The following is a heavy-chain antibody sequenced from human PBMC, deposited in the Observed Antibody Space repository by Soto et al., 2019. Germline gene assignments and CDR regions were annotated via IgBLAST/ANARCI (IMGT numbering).Heavy chain of an antibody. CDR1: GFTFGDYA. CDR3: TSHLGYCSGGSCYGFPYGMDV. D-gene: IGHD2-15*01. Sequence: PGGSLRLSCTASGFTFGDYAMSWFRQAPGKGLEWVGFIRSKAYGGTTEYAASVKGRFTISRDDSKSIAYLQMNSLKTEDTAVYYCTSHLGYCSGGSCYGFPYGMDVWGQGTTVTVSS. CDR2: IRSKAYGGTT. V-gene: IGHV3-49*03. J-gene: IGHJ6*02.